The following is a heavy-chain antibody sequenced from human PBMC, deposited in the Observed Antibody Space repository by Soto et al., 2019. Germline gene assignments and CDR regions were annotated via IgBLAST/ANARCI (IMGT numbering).Heavy chain of an antibody. J-gene: IGHJ4*02. CDR1: GFTFSSYG. CDR3: AKDSPPYAKWLRYSDF. V-gene: IGHV3-30*18. D-gene: IGHD5-12*01. CDR2: ISYDGSNK. Sequence: PGGSLRLSCAASGFTFSSYGMHWVRQAPGKGLEWVAVISYDGSNKYYADSVKGRFTISRDNSKNTLYLQMNSLRAEDTAVYYCAKDSPPYAKWLRYSDFWGQGTLVTVSS.